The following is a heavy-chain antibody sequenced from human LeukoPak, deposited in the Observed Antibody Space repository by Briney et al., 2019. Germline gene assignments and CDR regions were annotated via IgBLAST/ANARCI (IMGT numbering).Heavy chain of an antibody. J-gene: IGHJ4*02. V-gene: IGHV1-18*01. CDR1: GYIFTHHG. Sequence: ASVEVYCKASGYIFTHHGISWVRQAPGQGLEWMGWISCYNGDTNYAQKLQGRVTMSTDTSTSTAYMELTGLRSDDTAVYYCVRDPTNTSGRYAYFDYWGQGTLVTVSS. CDR3: VRDPTNTSGRYAYFDY. D-gene: IGHD6-19*01. CDR2: ISCYNGDT.